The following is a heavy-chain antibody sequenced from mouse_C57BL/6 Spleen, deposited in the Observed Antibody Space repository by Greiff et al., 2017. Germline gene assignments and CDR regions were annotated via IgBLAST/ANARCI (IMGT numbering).Heavy chain of an antibody. Sequence: QVQLQQPGTELVKPGASVKLSCKASGYTFTSYWMHWVKQRPGQGLEWIGNINPSNSGTNYNEKFKSKATLTVDKSSSTAYMQLSSLTSEDSAVYYCARERAGKAWFAYWGQGTLVTVSA. CDR3: ARERAGKAWFAY. V-gene: IGHV1-53*01. CDR2: INPSNSGT. CDR1: GYTFTSYW. J-gene: IGHJ3*01. D-gene: IGHD3-3*01.